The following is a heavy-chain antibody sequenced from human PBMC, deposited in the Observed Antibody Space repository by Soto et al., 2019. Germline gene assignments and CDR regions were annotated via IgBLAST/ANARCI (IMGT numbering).Heavy chain of an antibody. J-gene: IGHJ4*02. D-gene: IGHD6-25*01. CDR1: GFTFSSYA. CDR2: IDLDDGKT. Sequence: VQLLESGGGLIQPGGSLRLSCVASGFTFSSYAMNWVRQGPGTGLEWVAVIDLDDGKTYYANAVKGRFSISRDNSKNTLFLQMNSLRVEDTATYYCVKAGYTSGLLWGQGTLVTV. CDR3: VKAGYTSGLL. V-gene: IGHV3-23*01.